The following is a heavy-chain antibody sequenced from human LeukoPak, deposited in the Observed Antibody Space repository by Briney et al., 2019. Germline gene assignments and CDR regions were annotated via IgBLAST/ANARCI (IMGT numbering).Heavy chain of an antibody. CDR3: ARPMISVMSLGADF. V-gene: IGHV3-74*01. D-gene: IGHD3/OR15-3a*01. Sequence: GGSLTLSCAVSGFTFRNYWMHWVRQAPGKGLLWVSCISSDGSSTNYADSVKGRFSISRDNAKNTLYLHMNSLRVEDTAQYYCARPMISVMSLGADFWGQGSLVTVSS. CDR1: GFTFRNYW. CDR2: ISSDGSST. J-gene: IGHJ4*02.